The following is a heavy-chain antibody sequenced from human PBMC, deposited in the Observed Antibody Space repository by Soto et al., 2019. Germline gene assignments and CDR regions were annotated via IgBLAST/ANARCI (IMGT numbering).Heavy chain of an antibody. J-gene: IGHJ6*02. Sequence: GGSLRLSCAASGFTFSSYSMNWVRQAPGKGLEWVSYISSSSSTIYYADSVKGRFTISRDNAKNSLYLQMNSLRDEDTAVYYCAREIVATRFPYYYYGMDVWGQGTTVTVSS. CDR1: GFTFSSYS. V-gene: IGHV3-48*02. CDR3: AREIVATRFPYYYYGMDV. CDR2: ISSSSSTI. D-gene: IGHD5-12*01.